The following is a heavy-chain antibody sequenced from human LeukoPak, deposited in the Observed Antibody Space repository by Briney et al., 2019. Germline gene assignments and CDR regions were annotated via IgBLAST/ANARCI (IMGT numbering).Heavy chain of an antibody. CDR2: ISGSGGST. CDR1: GFTFSSYA. V-gene: IGHV3-23*01. D-gene: IGHD6-13*01. CDR3: ARGHHSSSTPFDI. J-gene: IGHJ3*02. Sequence: PGGSLRLSCAASGFTFSSYAMSWVRQAPGKGLEWVSAISGSGGSTYYADSVKGRFTISRDNAKNSLYLQMNSLRAEDTALYHCARGHHSSSTPFDIWGQGTMVTVSS.